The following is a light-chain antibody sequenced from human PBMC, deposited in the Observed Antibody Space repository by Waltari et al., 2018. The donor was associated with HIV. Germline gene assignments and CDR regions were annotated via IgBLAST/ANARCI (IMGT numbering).Light chain of an antibody. CDR2: EVS. Sequence: QSALTQPASVSGSPGQSITLSCTGTRSAVGGYNYASGFQQHPGKAPKLMIYEVSNRPSGVSNRFSGSKSGNTASLTISGLQAEDEADYYCSSYTTSSTLVFGGGTKLTV. V-gene: IGLV2-14*01. J-gene: IGLJ3*02. CDR3: SSYTTSSTLV. CDR1: RSAVGGYNY.